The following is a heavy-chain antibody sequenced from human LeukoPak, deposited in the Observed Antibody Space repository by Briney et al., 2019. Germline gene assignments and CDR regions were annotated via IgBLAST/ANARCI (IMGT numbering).Heavy chain of an antibody. CDR2: FDPEDGET. Sequence: ASVKVSCKVSGYTLTELSMHWVRQAPGKGLEWMGGFDPEDGETIYAQKFQGRVTMTEDPSTDTAYMELSSLRSEDTAVYYCATDARWLQFAINTRQQFDFWGQGTLVTVSS. V-gene: IGHV1-24*01. CDR1: GYTLTELS. J-gene: IGHJ4*02. CDR3: ATDARWLQFAINTRQQFDF. D-gene: IGHD5-24*01.